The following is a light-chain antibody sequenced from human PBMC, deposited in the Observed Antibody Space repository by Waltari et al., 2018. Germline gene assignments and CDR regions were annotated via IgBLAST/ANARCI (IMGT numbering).Light chain of an antibody. CDR3: AAWDDSLSVWV. Sequence: QSVLPQPPSASGTPGQSVTISCSGSSPNIGSNYVYWYQQLPGTAPKLLIFRNNKRPSGVPDRFTGSKSGTSASLAISGLRPEDEADYYCAAWDDSLSVWVFGGGTELTVL. CDR2: RNN. J-gene: IGLJ3*02. V-gene: IGLV1-47*01. CDR1: SPNIGSNY.